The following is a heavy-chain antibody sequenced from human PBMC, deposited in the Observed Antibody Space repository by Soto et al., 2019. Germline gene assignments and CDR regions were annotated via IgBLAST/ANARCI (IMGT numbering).Heavy chain of an antibody. CDR3: TTGSVDTAMGHYYGMDV. D-gene: IGHD5-18*01. V-gene: IGHV3-15*07. CDR2: IKSKTDGGTT. J-gene: IGHJ6*02. Sequence: EVQLVESGGGLVKPGGSLRLSCAASGFTFSNAWMNWVRQAPGKGLEWVGRIKSKTDGGTTDYAAPVKGRFTISRDDSKNTLYLQMNSLKTEDTAVYYCTTGSVDTAMGHYYGMDVWGQGTTVTVSS. CDR1: GFTFSNAW.